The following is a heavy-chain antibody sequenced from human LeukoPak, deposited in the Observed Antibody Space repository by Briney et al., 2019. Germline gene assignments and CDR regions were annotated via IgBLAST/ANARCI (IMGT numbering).Heavy chain of an antibody. J-gene: IGHJ4*02. D-gene: IGHD6-13*01. CDR2: ISSSSSYI. Sequence: GGSLRLSCAASGFTFSSYSMNWVRQAPGKGLEWVSSISSSSSYIYYADSVKGRFTISRDNAKNSLYLQMNSLRAEDTAVYYCARWAAAATHFDYWGQGTLVTVSS. CDR1: GFTFSSYS. V-gene: IGHV3-21*01. CDR3: ARWAAAATHFDY.